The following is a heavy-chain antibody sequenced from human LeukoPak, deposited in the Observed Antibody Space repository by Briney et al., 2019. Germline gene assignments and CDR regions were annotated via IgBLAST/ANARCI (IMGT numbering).Heavy chain of an antibody. D-gene: IGHD2-2*01. V-gene: IGHV1-18*01. CDR3: ARDNSAVSDCSSTSCYHFGY. J-gene: IGHJ4*02. Sequence: ASVKVSCKASGGTFSSYAISWVRQAPGQGLEWMGWISAYNGNTNYAQKLQGRVTMTTDTSTTTVYMELRSLRFDDTAVYYRARDNSAVSDCSSTSCYHFGYWGQGTLVTVSS. CDR1: GGTFSSYA. CDR2: ISAYNGNT.